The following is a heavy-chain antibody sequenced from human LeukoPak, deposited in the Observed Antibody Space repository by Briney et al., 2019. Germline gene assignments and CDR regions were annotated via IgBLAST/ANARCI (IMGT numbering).Heavy chain of an antibody. CDR3: ARGPYDSGGYYLAACDV. CDR1: GDSITSYY. Sequence: SETPSLTCTVSGDSITSYYWSWFRQPPGKGLEWVGYVYYTGSINYSPPLKSRLTMSVDTSKNQFSLNLSSVTAADTAIYYCARGPYDSGGYYLAACDVWGRGTMVTVTS. CDR2: VYYTGSI. V-gene: IGHV4-59*01. D-gene: IGHD3-22*01. J-gene: IGHJ3*01.